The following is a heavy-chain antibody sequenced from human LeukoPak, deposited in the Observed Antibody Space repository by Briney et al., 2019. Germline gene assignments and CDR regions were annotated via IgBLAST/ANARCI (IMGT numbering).Heavy chain of an antibody. Sequence: PGGSLRLSCAASGFTFDDYAMHWVRQAPGKGLECVSGISWNSGRIGYADSVKGRFTISRDNAKNSLYLQMNSLRAEDTALYYCAKAGSYYYDSSSLYYFDYWGQGTLVTVSS. J-gene: IGHJ4*02. CDR2: ISWNSGRI. CDR3: AKAGSYYYDSSSLYYFDY. CDR1: GFTFDDYA. D-gene: IGHD3-22*01. V-gene: IGHV3-9*01.